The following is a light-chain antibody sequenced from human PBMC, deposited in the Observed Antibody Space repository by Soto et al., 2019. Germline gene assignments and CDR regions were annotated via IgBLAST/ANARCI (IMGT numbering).Light chain of an antibody. Sequence: EIVLTQAPVTLSLSPGQRPTLSCRASQSVGSLVTGYQHKPGQAPRLLISDTSTRATGIPDRFSGSGSGTAFTLTIIGLEPEDFAVYFWQHYGGSVTFGGGTKVDIK. CDR1: QSVGSL. J-gene: IGKJ4*01. V-gene: IGKV3-20*01. CDR2: DTS. CDR3: QHYGGSVT.